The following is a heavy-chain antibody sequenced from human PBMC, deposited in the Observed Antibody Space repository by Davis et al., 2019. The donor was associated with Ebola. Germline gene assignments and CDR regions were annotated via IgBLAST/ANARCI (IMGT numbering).Heavy chain of an antibody. Sequence: AASVTVSCQASGYTFTSYGISWVRQAPRQGHEWMGFISTYNANTNFAQKLQGRVTMTTDTSTSSAYMELRSLRSDDTAVYYCARMAAAGTKLDVWGQGTTVTVSS. CDR2: ISTYNANT. D-gene: IGHD6-13*01. CDR1: GYTFTSYG. J-gene: IGHJ6*02. CDR3: ARMAAAGTKLDV. V-gene: IGHV1-18*04.